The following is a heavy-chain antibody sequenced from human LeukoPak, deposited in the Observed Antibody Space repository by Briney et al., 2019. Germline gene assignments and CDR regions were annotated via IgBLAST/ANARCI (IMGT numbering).Heavy chain of an antibody. Sequence: ASVKVSCKASGYTFISYGISWVRQAPGQGLEWMGWVSAYADDTNYVQKFQGRVTMTTDTSTSTAYMELRSLRFDDTAVYYCARDCIGCHGFDYWGQGALVTVSS. CDR1: GYTFISYG. CDR3: ARDCIGCHGFDY. J-gene: IGHJ4*02. V-gene: IGHV1-18*01. CDR2: VSAYADDT. D-gene: IGHD2-15*01.